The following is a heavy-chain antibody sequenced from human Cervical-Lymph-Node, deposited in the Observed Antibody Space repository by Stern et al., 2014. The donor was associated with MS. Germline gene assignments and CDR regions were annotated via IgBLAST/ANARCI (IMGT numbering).Heavy chain of an antibody. CDR2: IAYDGSSR. V-gene: IGHV3-30*18. J-gene: IGHJ4*02. D-gene: IGHD4-23*01. CDR1: GFTFSNSG. CDR3: AKAPVVYSAPLDY. Sequence: VQLVESGGGVVQPGRSLRLSCAASGFTFSNSGMHLVRQAPGRGLEWAALIAYDGSSRIYAESVKGRFTISRDTSKDTLYLQMNSLRADDTAVYYCAKAPVVYSAPLDYWGQGTLVTVSS.